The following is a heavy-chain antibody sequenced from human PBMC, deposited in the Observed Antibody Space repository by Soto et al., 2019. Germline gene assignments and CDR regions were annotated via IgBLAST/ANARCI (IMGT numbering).Heavy chain of an antibody. CDR2: IYYGGNT. Sequence: SETLSLTCTVSGDSITSSSHYWGWIRQPPGKGLECIANIYYGGNTYYNPSLKSRVTISLDTSKNQFSLKLSSVTAADTAVYYCARLQYTFDYWGQGTLVTVSS. CDR1: GDSITSSSHY. D-gene: IGHD1-1*01. V-gene: IGHV4-39*01. CDR3: ARLQYTFDY. J-gene: IGHJ4*02.